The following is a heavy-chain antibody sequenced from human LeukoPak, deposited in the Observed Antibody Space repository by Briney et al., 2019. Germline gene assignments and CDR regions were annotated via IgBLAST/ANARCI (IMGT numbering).Heavy chain of an antibody. CDR3: AKGPGQAVWGDY. CDR1: GFTFSSYA. Sequence: GGSLRLSCAASGFTFSSYAMSWVRQAPGKGLEWVSAISGSGGSRYYADSVKGRFTISRDNSKNTLYLQMNSLRAEDTAVYYCAKGPGQAVWGDYWGQGTLVTVSS. CDR2: ISGSGGSR. V-gene: IGHV3-23*01. D-gene: IGHD2-8*01. J-gene: IGHJ4*02.